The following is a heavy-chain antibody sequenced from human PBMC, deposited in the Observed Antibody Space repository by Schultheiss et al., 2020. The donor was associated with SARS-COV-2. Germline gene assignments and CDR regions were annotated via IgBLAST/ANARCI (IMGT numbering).Heavy chain of an antibody. Sequence: SQTLSLTCTVSGGSISSYYWSWIRQPPGKGLEWIGEINHSGSTNYNPSLKSRVTMSVDTSKNQFSLKLSSVTAADTAVYYCARDSPSYRIGWFDPWGQGTLVTVSS. V-gene: IGHV4-34*01. D-gene: IGHD1-1*01. CDR2: INHSGST. CDR1: GGSISSYY. J-gene: IGHJ5*02. CDR3: ARDSPSYRIGWFDP.